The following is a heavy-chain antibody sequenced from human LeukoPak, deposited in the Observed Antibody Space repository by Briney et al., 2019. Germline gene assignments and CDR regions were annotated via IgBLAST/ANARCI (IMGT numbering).Heavy chain of an antibody. CDR1: GFLFSNFG. Sequence: GGILRLSCAASGFLFSNFGMNWVRQAPGKGLEWVSSITGSGGTTYYADSVKGRLTVSRDNSKNTLYLQMDSLRAEDTAVYYCSKRREYMDVWGNVTTVTISS. D-gene: IGHD5-24*01. CDR2: ITGSGGTT. V-gene: IGHV3-23*01. CDR3: SKRREYMDV. J-gene: IGHJ6*03.